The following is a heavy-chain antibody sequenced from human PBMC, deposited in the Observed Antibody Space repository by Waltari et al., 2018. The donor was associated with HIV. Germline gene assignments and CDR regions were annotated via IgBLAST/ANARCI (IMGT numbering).Heavy chain of an antibody. J-gene: IGHJ4*01. D-gene: IGHD3-10*01. CDR3: TTWQVGSY. CDR1: GFTFTNAW. V-gene: IGHV3-15*01. Sequence: EVQVVESGGGLVKPGGSLRLTCGAYGFTFTNAWISWVRQAPGKGLEWVGRIKTKAEGETVEYATPVKGRFTISRDDSKNTLYLQMNSLTTEDTAVYYCTTWQVGSYWGHGTLVTVSS. CDR2: IKTKAEGETV.